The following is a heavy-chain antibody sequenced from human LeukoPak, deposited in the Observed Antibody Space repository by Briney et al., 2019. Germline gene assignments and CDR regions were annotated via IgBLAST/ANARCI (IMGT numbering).Heavy chain of an antibody. V-gene: IGHV1-46*01. CDR2: INPSGGST. CDR3: ARDPTLHSGYDFLHYFDY. CDR1: GYTFTSYY. J-gene: IGHJ4*02. Sequence: ASVKVSCKASGYTFTSYYMHWVRQAPGQGLEWMGIINPSGGSTSYAQKFQGRVTMTRDMSTSTVYMELSSLRSEDTAVYYCARDPTLHSGYDFLHYFDYWGQGTLVTVSS. D-gene: IGHD5-12*01.